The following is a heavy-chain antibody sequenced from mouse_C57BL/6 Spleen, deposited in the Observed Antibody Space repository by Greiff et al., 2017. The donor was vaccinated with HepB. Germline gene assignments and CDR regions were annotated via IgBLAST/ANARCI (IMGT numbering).Heavy chain of an antibody. D-gene: IGHD2-5*01. J-gene: IGHJ4*01. V-gene: IGHV5-17*01. CDR3: ASISNFYAMDY. CDR1: GFTFSDYG. Sequence: EVQRVESGGGLVKPGGSLKLSCAASGFTFSDYGMHWVRQAPEKGLEWVAYISSGSSTIYYADTVKGRFTISRDNAKNTLFLQMTSLRSEDTAMYYCASISNFYAMDYWGQGTSVTVSS. CDR2: ISSGSSTI.